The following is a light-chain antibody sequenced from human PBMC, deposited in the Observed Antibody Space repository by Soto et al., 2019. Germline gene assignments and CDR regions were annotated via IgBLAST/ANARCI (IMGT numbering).Light chain of an antibody. Sequence: QSVLTQPASVSGSPGQSITISCTGTSSDIGGYDYVSWYQQHPGKAPKLMIYEVRSRPSGVSHRFSGSKSGNTASLNISGLQAEEEADYYCSSYTTSTIVFGGGTKLTVL. CDR2: EVR. CDR1: SSDIGGYDY. V-gene: IGLV2-14*01. CDR3: SSYTTSTIV. J-gene: IGLJ2*01.